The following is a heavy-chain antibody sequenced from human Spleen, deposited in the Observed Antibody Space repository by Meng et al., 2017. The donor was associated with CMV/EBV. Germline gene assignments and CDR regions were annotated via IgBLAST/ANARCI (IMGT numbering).Heavy chain of an antibody. CDR1: GYTFTSYG. D-gene: IGHD2-2*01. CDR3: ARRRASSYNRFDP. V-gene: IGHV1-18*01. CDR2: ISAYNGNT. J-gene: IGHJ5*01. Sequence: CKASGYTFTSYGIRWVRQAPGQGLEWMGWISAYNGNTNYAQKLQGRVTMTTDTSTSTAYMELRSQRSDDTAVYYCARRRASSYNRFDPWGQGTLVTVSS.